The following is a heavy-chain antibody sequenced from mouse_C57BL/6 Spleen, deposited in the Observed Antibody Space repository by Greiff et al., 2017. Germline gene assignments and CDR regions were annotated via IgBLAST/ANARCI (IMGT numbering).Heavy chain of an antibody. CDR1: GFTSNTYA. CDR2: IRSKSSNYAT. D-gene: IGHD2-1*01. V-gene: IGHV10-3*01. CDR3: VRSSPGDLLFDY. Sequence: EVMLVESGGGLVQPKGSLKLSCAASGFTSNTYAMHWVRQAPGKGLEWVARIRSKSSNYATYYADSVKDRFTISRDDSQSMLYLQMNNLKPEDTAMYYCVRSSPGDLLFDYWGQGTTLTVAS. J-gene: IGHJ2*01.